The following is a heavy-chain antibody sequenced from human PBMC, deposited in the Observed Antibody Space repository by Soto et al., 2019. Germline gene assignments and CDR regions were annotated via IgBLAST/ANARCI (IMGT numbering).Heavy chain of an antibody. CDR2: IDPSDSYT. V-gene: IGHV5-10-1*03. CDR1: GFTFTRRW. Sequence: EVQLVQSGAEVKKPGESLRISCKGSGFTFTRRWISWVRQMPGGGLEWMGKIDPSDSYTNYSPSFQGHVTISADKSINTAYLQWSGLQASDTAMYYCARSLAYCTGGTCYKGYGMDVWGQGTTVIVSS. D-gene: IGHD2-8*02. CDR3: ARSLAYCTGGTCYKGYGMDV. J-gene: IGHJ6*02.